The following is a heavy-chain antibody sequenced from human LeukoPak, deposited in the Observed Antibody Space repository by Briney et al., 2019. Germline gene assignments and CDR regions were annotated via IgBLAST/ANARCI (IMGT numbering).Heavy chain of an antibody. V-gene: IGHV4-34*01. CDR2: INHSGST. Sequence: SETLSLTCAVYGGSFSGYYWSWIRQPPGKGLEWIGEINHSGSTNYNPSLKSRVTISVDTSKNQFSLKLSSVTAADTAVYYCARGLVITKRNWFDPWGQGTLVTVSS. J-gene: IGHJ5*02. CDR3: ARGLVITKRNWFDP. CDR1: GGSFSGYY. D-gene: IGHD3-9*01.